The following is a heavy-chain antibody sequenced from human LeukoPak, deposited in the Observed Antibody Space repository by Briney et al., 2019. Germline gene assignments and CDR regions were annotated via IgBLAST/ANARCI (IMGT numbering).Heavy chain of an antibody. J-gene: IGHJ5*02. D-gene: IGHD2-8*01. CDR3: ARDTGSNYCTNGVCSRDNWFDP. Sequence: ASVKVSCKASGDTFSSYAISWVRQAPGQGLEWMGGIIPIFGTANYAQKFQGRVTITADESTSTAYMELSSLRSEDTAVYYCARDTGSNYCTNGVCSRDNWFDPWGQGTLVTVSS. V-gene: IGHV1-69*13. CDR2: IIPIFGTA. CDR1: GDTFSSYA.